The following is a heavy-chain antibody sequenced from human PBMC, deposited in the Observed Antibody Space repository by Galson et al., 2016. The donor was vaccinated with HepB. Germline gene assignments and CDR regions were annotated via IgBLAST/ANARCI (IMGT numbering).Heavy chain of an antibody. CDR3: ARLSRGVLDY. CDR1: RDPIRSDY. D-gene: IGHD3-10*01. J-gene: IGHJ4*02. V-gene: IGHV4-59*08. CDR2: IHHSGYT. Sequence: SETLSLTCTVSRDPIRSDYWSWVRQPPGRGLEWLADIHHSGYTRYNPSLKSRVTISTDTSKNQFPLSLTSATATDTALYYCARLSRGVLDYWGQGTQVTVSS.